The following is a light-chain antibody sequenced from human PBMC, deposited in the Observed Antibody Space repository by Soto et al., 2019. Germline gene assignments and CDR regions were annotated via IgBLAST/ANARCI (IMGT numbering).Light chain of an antibody. Sequence: QSALTQPPSASGSPGQSVTISCTGTSSDVGGYNYVSWYQQHPGKAPKLMISEVSKRPSGVPDRFSGYKSGNTASLTVSGLKAEDEAEYYCSSFAGNHNLGFGGGNKVTVL. CDR3: SSFAGNHNLG. J-gene: IGLJ2*01. V-gene: IGLV2-8*01. CDR1: SSDVGGYNY. CDR2: EVS.